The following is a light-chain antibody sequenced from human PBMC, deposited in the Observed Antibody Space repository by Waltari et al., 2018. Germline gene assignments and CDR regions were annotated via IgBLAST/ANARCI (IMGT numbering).Light chain of an antibody. Sequence: SFVLTQPPSVSVAPGKTARITCGGNNIGSKSVHWYQQKPGQAPVLVIYYDNDRTSGIPERFSGSNSGNTATLTITRVEAGDEAAYYCQLWDSSSDHVLFGGGTKLTVL. J-gene: IGLJ2*01. CDR2: YDN. CDR1: NIGSKS. CDR3: QLWDSSSDHVL. V-gene: IGLV3-21*04.